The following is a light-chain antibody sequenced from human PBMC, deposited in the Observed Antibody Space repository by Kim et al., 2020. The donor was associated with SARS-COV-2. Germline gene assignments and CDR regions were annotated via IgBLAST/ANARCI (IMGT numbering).Light chain of an antibody. CDR1: SSDVGGYNY. Sequence: PGQSVTISCTGTSSDVGGYNYVSWYQQHPGKAPKLMIYDVSKRPSGVPDRFSGSKSGNTASLTISGLQAEDEADYYCCSYAGSLKVFGTGTKVTVL. V-gene: IGLV2-11*01. CDR2: DVS. J-gene: IGLJ1*01. CDR3: CSYAGSLKV.